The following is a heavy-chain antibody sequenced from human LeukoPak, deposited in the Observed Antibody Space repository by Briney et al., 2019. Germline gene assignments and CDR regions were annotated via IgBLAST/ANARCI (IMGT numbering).Heavy chain of an antibody. CDR3: AKRHCSGGTCYPLDY. CDR1: GFTFSAWD. V-gene: IGHV3-23*01. CDR2: ISASGDRT. J-gene: IGHJ4*02. Sequence: GGSLRLSCSASGFTFSAWDMHWVRQAPGKGLEWVSAISASGDRTYYGDSAKGRFTISRDNSKNTLYLQMNSLGAEDTALYYCAKRHCSGGTCYPLDYWGQGTLVTASS. D-gene: IGHD2-15*01.